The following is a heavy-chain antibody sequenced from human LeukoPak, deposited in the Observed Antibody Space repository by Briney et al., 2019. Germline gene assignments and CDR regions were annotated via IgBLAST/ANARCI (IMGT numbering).Heavy chain of an antibody. J-gene: IGHJ4*02. CDR3: ARSSGARTTVTSSADY. CDR2: ISSSSSYI. Sequence: GGSLRLSCAASGFTFSSYSMNWVRQTPGKGLEWVSSISSSSSYIYYADSVKGRFTISRDNAKNSLYLQMNSLRAEDTAVYYCARSSGARTTVTSSADYWGQGTLSPSPQ. CDR1: GFTFSSYS. D-gene: IGHD4-17*01. V-gene: IGHV3-21*01.